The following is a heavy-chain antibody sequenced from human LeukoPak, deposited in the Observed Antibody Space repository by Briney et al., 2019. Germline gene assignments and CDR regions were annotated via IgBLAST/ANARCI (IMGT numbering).Heavy chain of an antibody. V-gene: IGHV5-51*01. CDR2: IYPGDSDT. J-gene: IGHJ4*02. CDR3: ASIPRSIVATMNLDDY. Sequence: GESLQISCKGSGYSFTSYWIGWVRQMPGKGLEWMGIIYPGDSDTRYSPSFQGQVTISADKSISTAYLQWSSLKASDTAMYYCASIPRSIVATMNLDDYWGQGTLVTVSS. CDR1: GYSFTSYW. D-gene: IGHD5-12*01.